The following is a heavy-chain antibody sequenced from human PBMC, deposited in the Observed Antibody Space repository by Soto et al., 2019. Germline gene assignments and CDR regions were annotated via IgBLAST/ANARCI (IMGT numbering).Heavy chain of an antibody. Sequence: QVQLVQSGAEVKKPGSSVKVSCKASGGTFSSYAISWVRQAPGQGLEWMGGIIPIFGTANYAQKFQGRVTIAADKSTSTAYMELSSLRSEDTAVYYCASSSYDFWIGYYEGGGYYYYGMDVWGQGTTVTVSS. CDR1: GGTFSSYA. CDR2: IIPIFGTA. J-gene: IGHJ6*02. V-gene: IGHV1-69*06. CDR3: ASSSYDFWIGYYEGGGYYYYGMDV. D-gene: IGHD3-3*01.